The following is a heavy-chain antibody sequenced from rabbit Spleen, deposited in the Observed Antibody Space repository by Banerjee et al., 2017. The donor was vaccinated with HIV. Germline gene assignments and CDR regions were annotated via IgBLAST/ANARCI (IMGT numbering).Heavy chain of an antibody. CDR1: GVSFSSDQY. CDR3: ARDTGSSFSSYGMDL. CDR2: IEGGGSAFT. J-gene: IGHJ6*01. D-gene: IGHD8-1*01. Sequence: QSLEESGGDLVKPGASLTLTCTASGVSFSSDQYMCWVRQAPGKGLEWIACIEGGGSAFTYFASWAKGRFTITRSTSLNTVTLQLHSLTAADTATYFCARDTGSSFSSYGMDLWGQGTLVTVS. V-gene: IGHV1S40*01.